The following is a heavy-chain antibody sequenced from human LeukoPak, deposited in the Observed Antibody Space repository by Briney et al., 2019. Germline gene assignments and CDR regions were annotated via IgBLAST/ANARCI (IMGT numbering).Heavy chain of an antibody. J-gene: IGHJ4*02. CDR2: ISSDAAGT. Sequence: GGPLRLSCAASGVTFSSYAMAWVRQAPGKGLEWISSISSDAAGTRYADSVEGRFTISRDNFKNTVSLQMNSLRGEDTAVYYCATRAAPRVFDHWGQGVLVTVSS. CDR3: ATRAAPRVFDH. V-gene: IGHV3-23*01. CDR1: GVTFSSYA.